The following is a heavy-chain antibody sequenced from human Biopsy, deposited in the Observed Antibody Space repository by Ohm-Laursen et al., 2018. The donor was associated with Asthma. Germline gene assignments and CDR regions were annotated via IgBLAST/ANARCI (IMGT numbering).Heavy chain of an antibody. CDR2: MYYGETT. CDR1: GASITSSAYY. D-gene: IGHD6-13*01. CDR3: VRGSSSWHHGPFHYYYGLDV. Sequence: SQTLSLTCIVSGASITSSAYYWGWIRQPPGKGLEWIGSMYYGETTYYSPSLKSRVTISVDTSKNPFSLILSSVTAADTAVYYCVRGSSSWHHGPFHYYYGLDVWGPGTTATVSS. J-gene: IGHJ6*02. V-gene: IGHV4-39*01.